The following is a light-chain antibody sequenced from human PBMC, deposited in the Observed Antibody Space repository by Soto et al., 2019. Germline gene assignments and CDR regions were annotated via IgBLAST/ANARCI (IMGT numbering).Light chain of an antibody. CDR2: AAS. CDR1: QTFSSY. J-gene: IGKJ1*01. V-gene: IGKV1-39*01. CDR3: QQYNYYSRT. Sequence: DIQMTQSPSSLSASVGDRVSITCRASQTFSSYLNWYQQKPGKAPKLLIYAASILQSGVPSRFSGSGSGTEFTLTISSLQPDDFATYYCQQYNYYSRTFGQGTKVDIK.